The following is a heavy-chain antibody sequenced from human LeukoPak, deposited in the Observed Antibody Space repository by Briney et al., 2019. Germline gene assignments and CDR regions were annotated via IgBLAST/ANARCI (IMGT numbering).Heavy chain of an antibody. CDR3: AKDTFSYSSSTSCWHFDH. CDR1: GLTSSSYA. Sequence: GGSLRLSCATSGLTSSSYAMSWVRQAPGKGLEWVSAISGSGGSTYYADSVKGRFTISRDNSENTLYLQMNSLRAEDTRVYYCAKDTFSYSSSTSCWHFDHWSQGTLVTVSS. V-gene: IGHV3-23*01. J-gene: IGHJ4*02. CDR2: ISGSGGST. D-gene: IGHD2-2*01.